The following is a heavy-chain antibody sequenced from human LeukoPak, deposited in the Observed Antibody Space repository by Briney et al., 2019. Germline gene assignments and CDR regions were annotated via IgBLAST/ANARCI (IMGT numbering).Heavy chain of an antibody. CDR3: AGYGSSSWYWFDP. CDR2: ISGSGGST. J-gene: IGHJ5*02. Sequence: GGSLRLSCAASGFTFSSYAMSWVRQAPGKGLEWVSAISGSGGSTYYADSVKGRFTISRGNSKNTLYLQMNSLRAEDTAVYYCAGYGSSSWYWFDPWGQGTLVTVSS. V-gene: IGHV3-23*01. CDR1: GFTFSSYA. D-gene: IGHD6-13*01.